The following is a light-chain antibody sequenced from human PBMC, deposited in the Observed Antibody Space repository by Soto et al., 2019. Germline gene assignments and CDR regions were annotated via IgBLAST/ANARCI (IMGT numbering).Light chain of an antibody. CDR3: QQYTNTNNPWM. Sequence: QVTQSPSSVSASVGDGVTITCKTSKDISTWMAWYQQKPGKAPKLLXXDASTLQSGVASRFSGSGSGTEFTLIISGLQPDDSATYYCQQYTNTNNPWMFGQGTKVDIK. J-gene: IGKJ1*01. CDR1: KDISTW. V-gene: IGKV1-5*01. CDR2: DAS.